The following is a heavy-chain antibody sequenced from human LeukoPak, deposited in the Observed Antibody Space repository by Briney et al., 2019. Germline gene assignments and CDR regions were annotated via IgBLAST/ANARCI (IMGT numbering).Heavy chain of an antibody. J-gene: IGHJ4*02. V-gene: IGHV5-51*01. CDR1: GYSFTSYW. Sequence: GESLKISCKGSGYSFTSYWVGWVRQMPGKGLEWMGIIYPGDSDTRYSPSFQGQVTVSADKSISTAYLQWSSLKASDTAMYFCARQSYSGSFTYFDYWGQGTLVTVSS. D-gene: IGHD1-26*01. CDR2: IYPGDSDT. CDR3: ARQSYSGSFTYFDY.